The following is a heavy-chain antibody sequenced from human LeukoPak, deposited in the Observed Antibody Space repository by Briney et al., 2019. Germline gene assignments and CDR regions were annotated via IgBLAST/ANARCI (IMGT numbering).Heavy chain of an antibody. V-gene: IGHV1-46*01. CDR3: ARLATRAFDY. J-gene: IGHJ4*02. CDR1: GYTFTSYY. CDR2: INPIGGTT. Sequence: ASVKVSCKASGYTFTSYYMFWVRQAPGQGPEWVGTINPIGGTTTHAQRVKGRVTMTRDTSTSIVYMELSSLRSEDTAVYYCARLATRAFDYWGQGTLVTVSS.